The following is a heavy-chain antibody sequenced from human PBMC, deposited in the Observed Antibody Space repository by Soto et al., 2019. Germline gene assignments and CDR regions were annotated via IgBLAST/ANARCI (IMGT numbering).Heavy chain of an antibody. Sequence: ASVKVSCKASGYTFTSYYMHWVRQAPGQGLEWMGIINPSGGSTSYAQKFQGRVTMTRDTSTSTVYMELSSLRSEDTAVYYCAREGGDLRDGYRQHFDYWGQGTLVTVSS. V-gene: IGHV1-46*01. J-gene: IGHJ4*02. CDR1: GYTFTSYY. CDR3: AREGGDLRDGYRQHFDY. CDR2: INPSGGST. D-gene: IGHD5-12*01.